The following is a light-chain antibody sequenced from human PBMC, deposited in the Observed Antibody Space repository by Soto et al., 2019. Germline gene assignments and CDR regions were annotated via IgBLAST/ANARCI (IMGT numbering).Light chain of an antibody. CDR1: ISDVGGYDY. V-gene: IGLV2-8*01. CDR3: NSYAGSNTFV. CDR2: EVN. J-gene: IGLJ1*01. Sequence: QSVLTQPPSASGSPGQSVTISCTGTISDVGGYDYVSWYQQHPGKAPKVLLYEVNKRPSGVPDGFSGSKSGNTASLTVSGLQAEDEADYYCNSYAGSNTFVFGTGTKLTVL.